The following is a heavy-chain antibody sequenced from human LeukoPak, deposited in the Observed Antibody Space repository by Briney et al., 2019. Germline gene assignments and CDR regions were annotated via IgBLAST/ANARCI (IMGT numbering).Heavy chain of an antibody. Sequence: GGSLRLSCAASGFTFSSYWMHWVRQAPGKGLVWVSRINSDASITRYADSVKGRFTISRDNAKNTLYLQMNSLRADDTAVYYCANVGLLYSYVDYWGKGTLVTVSS. CDR1: GFTFSSYW. D-gene: IGHD5-18*01. CDR3: ANVGLLYSYVDY. J-gene: IGHJ4*02. CDR2: INSDASIT. V-gene: IGHV3-74*01.